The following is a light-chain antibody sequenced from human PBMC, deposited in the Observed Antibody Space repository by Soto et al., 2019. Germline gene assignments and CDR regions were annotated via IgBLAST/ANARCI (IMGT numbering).Light chain of an antibody. J-gene: IGKJ4*01. CDR2: GTS. V-gene: IGKV3-20*01. Sequence: EIVLTQSPGTLSLSPGESATLSCRASQYVSTTFFAWYQQKPGQAPRLLIYGTSNRATGIPDRFGGSGSGTDFTLTISRPEPEDFAVYYCQQYGSSPLTFGGGTRMEIK. CDR3: QQYGSSPLT. CDR1: QYVSTTF.